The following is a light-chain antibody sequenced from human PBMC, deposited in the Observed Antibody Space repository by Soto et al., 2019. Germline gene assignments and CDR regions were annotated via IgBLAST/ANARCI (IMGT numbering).Light chain of an antibody. V-gene: IGKV3-15*01. J-gene: IGKJ1*01. CDR2: GAS. Sequence: EVVMTQSPATLSVSPGERATLSCRASQRLGSNLAWYRQKPGQAPTLLIYGASTRATGVPARFRGSGSGTEFTLTVSSLQSEDFAVYYCQQYNNSPAWTFGQGTKVEIK. CDR3: QQYNNSPAWT. CDR1: QRLGSN.